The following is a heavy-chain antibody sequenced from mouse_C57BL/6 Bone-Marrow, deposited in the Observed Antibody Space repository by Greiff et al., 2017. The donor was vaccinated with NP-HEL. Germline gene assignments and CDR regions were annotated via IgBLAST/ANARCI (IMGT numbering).Heavy chain of an antibody. Sequence: VHVKQSGPELVKPGASVKISCKASGYSFTDYNMNWVKQSNGKSLEWIGVINPNYGTTSYNQKFKGKATLTVDQSSSTAYMQLNSLTSEDSAVYYCARGGVLRGDFDYWGQGTTLTVSS. V-gene: IGHV1-39*01. D-gene: IGHD1-1*01. CDR2: INPNYGTT. CDR3: ARGGVLRGDFDY. J-gene: IGHJ2*01. CDR1: GYSFTDYN.